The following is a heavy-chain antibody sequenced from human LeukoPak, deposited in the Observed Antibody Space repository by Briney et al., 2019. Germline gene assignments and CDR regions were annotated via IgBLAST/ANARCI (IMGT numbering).Heavy chain of an antibody. J-gene: IGHJ4*02. CDR3: AKVQHYDILTGYFDY. Sequence: GGSLRLSCAVSGFPLSSYAMSWVRQAPGKGLEWVSATSSSDAGTYYADSVRGRFTISRDNSKNTLYLQMNSLRAEDTALYYCAKVQHYDILTGYFDYWGQGTLVTVSS. V-gene: IGHV3-23*01. CDR1: GFPLSSYA. D-gene: IGHD3-9*01. CDR2: TSSSDAGT.